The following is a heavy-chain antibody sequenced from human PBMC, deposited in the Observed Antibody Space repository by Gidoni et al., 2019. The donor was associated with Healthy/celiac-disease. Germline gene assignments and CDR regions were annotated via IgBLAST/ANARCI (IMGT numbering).Heavy chain of an antibody. D-gene: IGHD2-2*02. CDR2: FDPEDGET. CDR3: ATSGYCSSSTSCYTHYGMDV. Sequence: QVQLVQSGAEVKKPGASVKVSCKVSGYTLPELSLPWVRQAPGKGLEWMGGFDPEDGETIYAQKFQGRVTMTEVTSTDTAYMELSSLRSEDTAVYYCATSGYCSSSTSCYTHYGMDVWGQGTTVTVSS. CDR1: GYTLPELS. V-gene: IGHV1-24*01. J-gene: IGHJ6*02.